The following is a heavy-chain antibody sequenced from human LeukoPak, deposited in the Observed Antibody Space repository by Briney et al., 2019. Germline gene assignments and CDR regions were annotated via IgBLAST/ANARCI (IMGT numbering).Heavy chain of an antibody. CDR2: IYYSGNT. Sequence: SETLSLTRRVSGGSLSSYYWSWVRQPPGKGLELIGYIYYSGNTKYNPSLKSRITISVDTSKNQFSLNLISVTAADTAVYYCARLGEYYYYGMDVWGQGTTVTVSS. CDR3: ARLGEYYYYGMDV. J-gene: IGHJ6*02. CDR1: GGSLSSYY. V-gene: IGHV4-59*08.